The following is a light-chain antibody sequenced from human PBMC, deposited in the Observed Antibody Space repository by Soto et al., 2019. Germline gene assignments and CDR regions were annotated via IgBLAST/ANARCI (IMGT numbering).Light chain of an antibody. CDR1: QSISSSY. V-gene: IGKV3-15*01. CDR3: QQYNNWPWT. Sequence: ENVLTQSPGTLSLSPGERATLSCRASQSISSSYLAWYQQKPGQTPRLLIYGASTRATGIPARFSGSGSGTEFTLTISSLQSEDFAVYYCQQYNNWPWTFGQGTKVEIK. J-gene: IGKJ1*01. CDR2: GAS.